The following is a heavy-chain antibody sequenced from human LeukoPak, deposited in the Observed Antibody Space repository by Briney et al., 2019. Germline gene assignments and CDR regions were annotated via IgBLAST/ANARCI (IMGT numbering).Heavy chain of an antibody. CDR3: AKVHGGGAYYMDD. CDR2: IIPILGIA. CDR1: GGTFSSYT. V-gene: IGHV1-69*02. Sequence: SVKVSCKASGGTFSSYTISWVRQAPGQGREWMGRIIPILGIANYAQKFQGRVTITADKSTSTAYMELSSLRSEDTAVYYCAKVHGGGAYYMDDWGKGTTVTVSS. D-gene: IGHD3-10*01. J-gene: IGHJ6*03.